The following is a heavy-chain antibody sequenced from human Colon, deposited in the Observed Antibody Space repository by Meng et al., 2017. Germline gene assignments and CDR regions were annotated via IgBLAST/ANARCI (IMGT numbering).Heavy chain of an antibody. D-gene: IGHD3-22*01. V-gene: IGHV4-31*03. CDR3: ARADYDSGGYDAWYFFVY. CDR2: IFYSGST. CDR1: GASINSGNYY. Sequence: LRLSCTVSGASINSGNYYWSWIRQRPGRGLEWIGYIFYSGSTFYNPSLKSRASISVDTSKNQFSLRLSSVTAADTAVYYCARADYDSGGYDAWYFFVYWGQGMLVTVSS. J-gene: IGHJ4*02.